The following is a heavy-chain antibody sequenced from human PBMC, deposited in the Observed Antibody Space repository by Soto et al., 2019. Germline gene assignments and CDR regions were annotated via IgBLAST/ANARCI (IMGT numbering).Heavy chain of an antibody. V-gene: IGHV1-3*01. J-gene: IGHJ4*02. CDR1: GYTFTSYG. D-gene: IGHD6-6*01. CDR3: ARRFYSSSSGYFDY. Sequence: ASVKVSCKASGYTFTSYGINWVRQAPGRGLEWMGWINPGNGNTKYSQQFQGRVIIDRDTSASTAYMELSSLRSEDTAVYYCARRFYSSSSGYFDYWGQGTLVTVSS. CDR2: INPGNGNT.